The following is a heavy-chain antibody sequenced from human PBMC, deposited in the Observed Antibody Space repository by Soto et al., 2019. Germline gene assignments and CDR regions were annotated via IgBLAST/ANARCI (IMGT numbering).Heavy chain of an antibody. CDR1: GFTFGNYA. J-gene: IGHJ3*01. Sequence: GGSLRLSCAASGFTFGNYAMNWVRQAPGKGLEWISSISDPGTSTYYANSVKGRFSMSRDNSKNALFLQMNRLRADDTAVYFCAKSLVTPSDAFDLWGRGTLVTVSS. CDR3: AKSLVTPSDAFDL. D-gene: IGHD2-21*02. CDR2: ISDPGTST. V-gene: IGHV3-23*01.